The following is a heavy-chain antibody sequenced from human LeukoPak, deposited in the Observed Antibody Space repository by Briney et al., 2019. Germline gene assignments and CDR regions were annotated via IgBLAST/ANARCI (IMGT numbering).Heavy chain of an antibody. J-gene: IGHJ4*01. Sequence: GGSLRLSCAASGFTFSSYAMSWVRQAPGKGLEWVSAISGSGGSTYYADSVKGRLTISRDNSENTLYLQMNSLRVEDTAVYYCAKDAHSGSYFDYWGQGILVTVSS. CDR2: ISGSGGST. V-gene: IGHV3-23*01. CDR3: AKDAHSGSYFDY. D-gene: IGHD1-26*01. CDR1: GFTFSSYA.